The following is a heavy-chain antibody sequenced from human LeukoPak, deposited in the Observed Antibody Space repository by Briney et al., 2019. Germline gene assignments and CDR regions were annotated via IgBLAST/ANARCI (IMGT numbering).Heavy chain of an antibody. CDR1: GFTFSSYG. D-gene: IGHD5-18*01. CDR3: AKGYSYGFDH. CDR2: IRYDGSEK. V-gene: IGHV3-30*02. Sequence: PGGSLRLSCAASGFTFSSYGIHWVRQAPGKGLEWVAFIRYDGSEKYYADSVKGRFTISRDNSKNTLYLQMNTLRAEDTAVYHCAKGYSYGFDHWGQGTLVTVTS. J-gene: IGHJ4*02.